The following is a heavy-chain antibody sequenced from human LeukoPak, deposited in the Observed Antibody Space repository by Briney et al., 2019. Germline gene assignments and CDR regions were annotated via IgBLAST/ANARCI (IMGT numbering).Heavy chain of an antibody. CDR2: IYYSGST. CDR1: GGSISSYY. D-gene: IGHD3-22*01. V-gene: IGHV4-59*08. J-gene: IGHJ3*02. Sequence: SETLSLTCTVSGGSISSYYWSWIRQPPGKGLEWIGYIYYSGSTNYNPSLKSRVTISVDTSKNQFSLKLSSVTAADTAVYYCARRVGLYYYDSSGYYARGAFDIWGQGTMVTVSS. CDR3: ARRVGLYYYDSSGYYARGAFDI.